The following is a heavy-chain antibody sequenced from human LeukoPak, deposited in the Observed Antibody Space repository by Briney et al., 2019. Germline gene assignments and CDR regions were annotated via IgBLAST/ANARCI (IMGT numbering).Heavy chain of an antibody. CDR3: TRRLDD. V-gene: IGHV3-30-3*01. D-gene: IGHD3-16*01. CDR1: GFTFSSYA. Sequence: GGSLRLSCAASGFTFSSYAMHWVRQAPGKGLEWVAVISYDGSNKYYADSVKGRFTISRGNSKNTLYLQMNSLRAEDTAVYYCTRRLDDWGQGTLVTVSS. J-gene: IGHJ4*02. CDR2: ISYDGSNK.